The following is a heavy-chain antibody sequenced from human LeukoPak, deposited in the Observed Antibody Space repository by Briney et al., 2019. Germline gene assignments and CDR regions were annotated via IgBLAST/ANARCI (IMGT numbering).Heavy chain of an antibody. J-gene: IGHJ4*02. D-gene: IGHD1-26*01. CDR1: GFTFSSYE. V-gene: IGHV3-48*03. CDR3: ARNPSRVGIDY. Sequence: GGSLRLSCAASGFTFSSYEMNWVRQAPGKALEWVSYISSSGSTIYYADSVKGRFTLSRDNAKNSLYLQVNSLRDEDTAVYYCARNPSRVGIDYWGQGTLVTVSS. CDR2: ISSSGSTI.